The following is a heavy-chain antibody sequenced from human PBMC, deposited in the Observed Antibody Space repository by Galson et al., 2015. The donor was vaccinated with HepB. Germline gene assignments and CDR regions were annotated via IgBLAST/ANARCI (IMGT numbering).Heavy chain of an antibody. CDR3: ARRYYYDSSGYYGFGY. CDR1: GGTFSSYA. J-gene: IGHJ4*02. D-gene: IGHD3-22*01. V-gene: IGHV1-69*13. CDR2: IIPIFGTA. Sequence: SVKVSCKASGGTFSSYAISWVRQAPGQGLEWMGGIIPIFGTANYAQKFQGRVTITADESTSTAYMELSSLRSEDTAVYYCARRYYYDSSGYYGFGYWGQGTLVTVSS.